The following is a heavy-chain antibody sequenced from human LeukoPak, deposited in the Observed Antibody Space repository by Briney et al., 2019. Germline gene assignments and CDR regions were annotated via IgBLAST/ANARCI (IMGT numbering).Heavy chain of an antibody. D-gene: IGHD3-10*01. CDR3: ARSGYYNSGIYFDY. V-gene: IGHV3-30*09. CDR2: ISNDGTNK. Sequence: PGRSLRLSCAASGFTFSSYTMHWVRQAPGKGLEWVSVISNDGTNKYYADSVKGGYAISRDNSKNTLYLQMNSLRAEDTAVFYCARSGYYNSGIYFDYWGQGTLVTVSS. J-gene: IGHJ4*02. CDR1: GFTFSSYT.